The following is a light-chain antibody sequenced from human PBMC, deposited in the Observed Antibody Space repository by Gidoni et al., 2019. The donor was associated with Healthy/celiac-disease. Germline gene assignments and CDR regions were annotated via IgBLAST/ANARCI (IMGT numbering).Light chain of an antibody. CDR3: QKYNSAPRA. V-gene: IGKV1-27*01. CDR2: AAS. CDR1: QGISNY. J-gene: IGKJ5*01. Sequence: DIPMTQSPSSLSASVGDRVTITCRASQGISNYLAWYQQKPGKVPKLLIYAASTLQSGVPSRFSGSGSGTDFTLTISSLQPEDVATYYCQKYNSAPRAFXXXTRLEIK.